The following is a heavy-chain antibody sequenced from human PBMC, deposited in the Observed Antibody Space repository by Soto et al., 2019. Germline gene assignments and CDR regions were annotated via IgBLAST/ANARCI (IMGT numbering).Heavy chain of an antibody. Sequence: SETLSLTCTVSGGSISSYYWSWIRQPPGKGLEWIGYIYYSGGTNYNPSLRSRVAISVDTSKSQLSLRLSSVTAADTAVYYCARFIGADAFDMWGQGTMVTVSS. CDR2: IYYSGGT. CDR1: GGSISSYY. J-gene: IGHJ3*02. D-gene: IGHD3-16*02. V-gene: IGHV4-59*01. CDR3: ARFIGADAFDM.